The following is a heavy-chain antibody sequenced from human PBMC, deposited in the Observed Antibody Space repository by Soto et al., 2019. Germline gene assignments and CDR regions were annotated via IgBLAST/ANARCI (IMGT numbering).Heavy chain of an antibody. CDR1: GFTFSSYG. Sequence: QVQLVESGGGVVQPGRSLRLSCAASGFTFSSYGMHWVRQAPGKGLEWVAVISYVGSNKYYADSVKGRFTISRDNSKNTLYLQMNSLRAEDTAVYYCAKVRVGAVAVGAFDIWGQGTMVTVSS. CDR2: ISYVGSNK. D-gene: IGHD6-19*01. V-gene: IGHV3-30*18. J-gene: IGHJ3*02. CDR3: AKVRVGAVAVGAFDI.